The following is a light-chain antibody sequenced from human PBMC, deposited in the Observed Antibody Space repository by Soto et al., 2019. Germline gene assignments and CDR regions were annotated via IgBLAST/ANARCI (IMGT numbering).Light chain of an antibody. CDR3: SSYAGSNKRV. CDR1: SSDVGGYNY. V-gene: IGLV2-8*01. CDR2: GVS. J-gene: IGLJ3*02. Sequence: QSALTQPPSASGSPGQSVTISCTGTSSDVGGYNYVSWYQQHPGKPPKLMIFGVSKGPSGAPDRFSGSKSGNTASLTVSGLQAEDEADYYCSSYAGSNKRVFGGGTQLTVL.